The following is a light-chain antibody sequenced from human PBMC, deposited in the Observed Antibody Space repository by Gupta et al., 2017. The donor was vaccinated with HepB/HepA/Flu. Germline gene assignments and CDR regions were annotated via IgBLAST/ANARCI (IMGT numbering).Light chain of an antibody. Sequence: SALTQPPSASGSPFQSVTISCPGTITDLHSSHYVSWYQQHPGKAPKLIIYEVNKRPSGVPDRFSGSKSGNTAALTVSGLQAEDEADYYCSSQEGSRNLGVFGTGTKVTVL. J-gene: IGLJ1*01. CDR3: SSQEGSRNLGV. CDR2: EVN. V-gene: IGLV2-8*01. CDR1: ITDLHSSHY.